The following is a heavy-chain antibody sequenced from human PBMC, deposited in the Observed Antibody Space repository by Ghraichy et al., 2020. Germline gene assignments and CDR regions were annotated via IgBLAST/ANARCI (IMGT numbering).Heavy chain of an antibody. J-gene: IGHJ4*02. V-gene: IGHV1-2*02. CDR3: ARDRIVGATTRFDY. Sequence: ASVKVSCKASGYTFTGYYMHWVRQAPGQGLEWMGWINPNSGGTNYAQKFQGRVTMTRDTSISTAYMELSRLRSDDTAVYYCARDRIVGATTRFDYWGQGTLVTVSS. D-gene: IGHD1-26*01. CDR1: GYTFTGYY. CDR2: INPNSGGT.